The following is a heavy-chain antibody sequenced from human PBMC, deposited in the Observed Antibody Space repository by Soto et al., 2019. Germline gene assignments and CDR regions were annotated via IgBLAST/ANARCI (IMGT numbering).Heavy chain of an antibody. V-gene: IGHV3-23*01. CDR3: SEFFVACKIGWYYFDY. CDR1: GFTFSSYA. CDR2: ISGSGGST. Sequence: GGSLRLSCAASGFTFSSYAMSWVRQAPGKGLEWVSAISGSGGSTYYADYVKGRFTISRDNSKNTLYLQMNSLRAEDTAVKYCSEFFVACKIGWYYFDYRGQGTLVTVSS. D-gene: IGHD2-15*01. J-gene: IGHJ4*02.